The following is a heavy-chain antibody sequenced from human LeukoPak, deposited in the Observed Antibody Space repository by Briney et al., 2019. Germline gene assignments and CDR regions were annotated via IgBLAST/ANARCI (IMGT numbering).Heavy chain of an antibody. J-gene: IGHJ4*02. CDR2: ISGSGGST. Sequence: GGSLRLSCAASGFTFSNYAMSWVRQAPGKGLEWVSAISGSGGSTYYADSVKGRFTISRDNSKNTLYLQMNSLRAEDTAVYYCAKDRYQNYYDSSGYYSGHWGQGTLVTVSS. D-gene: IGHD3-22*01. CDR3: AKDRYQNYYDSSGYYSGH. V-gene: IGHV3-23*01. CDR1: GFTFSNYA.